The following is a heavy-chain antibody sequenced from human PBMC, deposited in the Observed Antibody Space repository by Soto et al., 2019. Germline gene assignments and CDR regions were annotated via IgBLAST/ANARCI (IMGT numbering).Heavy chain of an antibody. V-gene: IGHV4-31*03. D-gene: IGHD6-19*01. Sequence: SETLSLTCTVSGGSISSGGYYWSWIRQHPGKGLEWIGYIYYSGSTYYNPSLKSRVTISVDTSKNQFSLKLSSVTAADTAVYYCARDGSPLAVAATGVDYWGQGTLVTVSS. CDR1: GGSISSGGYY. J-gene: IGHJ4*02. CDR2: IYYSGST. CDR3: ARDGSPLAVAATGVDY.